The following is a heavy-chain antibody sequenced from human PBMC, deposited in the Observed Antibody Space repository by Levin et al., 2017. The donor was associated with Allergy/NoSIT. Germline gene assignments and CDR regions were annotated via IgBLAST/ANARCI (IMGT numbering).Heavy chain of an antibody. Sequence: GGSLRLSCAASGFTFTNYAMSWVRQAPGKGLEWVSTISTSGDDTYYADSVKGRFTISRDNSKNTLYLQMSSLRAEDTAVYYCAKVSSHYYYDKYYFDFWGQGTLVTVSS. CDR1: GFTFTNYA. J-gene: IGHJ4*02. D-gene: IGHD3-22*01. CDR3: AKVSSHYYYDKYYFDF. CDR2: ISTSGDDT. V-gene: IGHV3-23*01.